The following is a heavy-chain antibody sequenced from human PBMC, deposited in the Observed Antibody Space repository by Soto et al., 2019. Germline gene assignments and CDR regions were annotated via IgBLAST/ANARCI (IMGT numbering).Heavy chain of an antibody. CDR1: GYTFTSYG. J-gene: IGHJ4*02. V-gene: IGHV1-18*01. D-gene: IGHD1-7*01. CDR3: ARDRAGTRIDY. Sequence: GASVKVSCKASGYTFTSYGISWVRQAPGQGLEWMGWISAYNGNTNYAQKLQGRVTTTTDTSTSTAYMELSRLRSDDTAVYYCARDRAGTRIDYWGQGTLVTVSS. CDR2: ISAYNGNT.